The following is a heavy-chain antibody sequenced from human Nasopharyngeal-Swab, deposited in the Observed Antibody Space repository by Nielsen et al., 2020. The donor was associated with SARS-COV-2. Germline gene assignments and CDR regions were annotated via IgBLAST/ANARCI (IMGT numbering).Heavy chain of an antibody. Sequence: GGSLRLSCAGSGYIFGSFWMNWVRQTPGKGLEWVANINEDGSEKYYVDSVKGRFTVSRDNAKNSLFLQMDSLRVEDTAVYYCRVTGPFTGYFGYWGQGTLVTVSS. CDR1: GYIFGSFW. CDR3: RVTGPFTGYFGY. D-gene: IGHD2-21*02. V-gene: IGHV3-7*01. CDR2: INEDGSEK. J-gene: IGHJ4*02.